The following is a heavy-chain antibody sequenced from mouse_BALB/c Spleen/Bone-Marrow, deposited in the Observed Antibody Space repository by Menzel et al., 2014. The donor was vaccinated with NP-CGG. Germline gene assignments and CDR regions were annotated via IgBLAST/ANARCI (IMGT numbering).Heavy chain of an antibody. CDR1: GFNIKDTY. Sequence: VQLQQSGAELVKPGASVKLSCTASGFNIKDTYMHWVKQRPEQGLEWIGRIDPANGSTKYDPKFQGKDTITADTSSNTAYLQLSSLTSEDTAVYYCASYYYGSSTFAYWGQGTLVTVSA. CDR2: IDPANGST. CDR3: ASYYYGSSTFAY. J-gene: IGHJ3*01. V-gene: IGHV14-3*02. D-gene: IGHD1-1*01.